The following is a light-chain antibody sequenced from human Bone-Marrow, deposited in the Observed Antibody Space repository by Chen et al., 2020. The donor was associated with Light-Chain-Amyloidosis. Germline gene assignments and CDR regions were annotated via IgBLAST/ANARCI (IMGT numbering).Light chain of an antibody. CDR2: RDT. CDR3: QSADSSGTYEVI. Sequence: SYELTQPPSVSVSPGQTARITCSGDDLPTKYAYWYQQEPGQAPVLVIHRDTERPSGISERFSGYSAGETTKLNISGVQAEDEADYHCQSADSSGTYEVIFGGGTNVTV. J-gene: IGLJ2*01. CDR1: DLPTKY. V-gene: IGLV3-25*03.